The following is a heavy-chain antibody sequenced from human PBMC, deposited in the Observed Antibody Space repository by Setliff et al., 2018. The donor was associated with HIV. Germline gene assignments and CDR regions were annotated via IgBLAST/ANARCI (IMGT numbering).Heavy chain of an antibody. CDR1: GFSFSTLA. CDR2: ISDDGTIE. V-gene: IGHV3-30-3*01. Sequence: GSLRLSCAASGFSFSTLALHWVRQAPGKGPEWVAGISDDGTIENYADSVKGRFTISRDTSTDTLYLQMNSLRLEDTALYYCARAPNWGSPHYFDFWGQGSLVTISS. D-gene: IGHD3-16*01. J-gene: IGHJ4*02. CDR3: ARAPNWGSPHYFDF.